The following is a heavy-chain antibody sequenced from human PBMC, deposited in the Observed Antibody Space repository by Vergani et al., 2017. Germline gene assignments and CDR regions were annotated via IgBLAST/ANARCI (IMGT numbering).Heavy chain of an antibody. J-gene: IGHJ6*02. CDR2: IWYDGSNK. V-gene: IGHV3-33*01. CDR3: AREYSSSWPYYYYYGMDV. Sequence: QVQLVESGGGVVQPGRSLRLSCAASGFTFSSYGMHWVRQAPGKGLEWVAVIWYDGSNKYYADSVKGRFTISRDNSKNTLYLQMNSLRAEDTAVYYCAREYSSSWPYYYYYGMDVWGQGTTVTVSS. CDR1: GFTFSSYG. D-gene: IGHD6-13*01.